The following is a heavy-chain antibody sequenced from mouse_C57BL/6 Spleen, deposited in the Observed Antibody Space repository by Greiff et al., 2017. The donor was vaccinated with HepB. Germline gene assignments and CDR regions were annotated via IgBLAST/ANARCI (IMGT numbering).Heavy chain of an antibody. J-gene: IGHJ2*01. Sequence: QVQLQQPGAELVRPGTSVKLSCKASGYTFTSYWMHWVKQRPGQGLEWIGVIDPSDSYTNYNQKFKGKATLTVDTSSSTAYMQLSSLTSEDSAVYYCARNGYEFDYWGQGTTLTVSS. V-gene: IGHV1-59*01. CDR1: GYTFTSYW. D-gene: IGHD2-2*01. CDR2: IDPSDSYT. CDR3: ARNGYEFDY.